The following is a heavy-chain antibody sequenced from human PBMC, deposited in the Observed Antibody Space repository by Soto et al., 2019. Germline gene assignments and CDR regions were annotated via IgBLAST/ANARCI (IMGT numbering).Heavy chain of an antibody. Sequence: GGSLRRSGTGSGFTFGDFGMSWFRQAPGKGLEWLSFIRSKGYGGTTESAASVRGRFITSRDDSKSIAYLQMNSLKTEDTAVYYCASLTSWSQEYYYGMDVWGQGTTVTVSS. D-gene: IGHD2-2*01. CDR3: ASLTSWSQEYYYGMDV. V-gene: IGHV3-49*03. J-gene: IGHJ6*02. CDR1: GFTFGDFG. CDR2: IRSKGYGGTT.